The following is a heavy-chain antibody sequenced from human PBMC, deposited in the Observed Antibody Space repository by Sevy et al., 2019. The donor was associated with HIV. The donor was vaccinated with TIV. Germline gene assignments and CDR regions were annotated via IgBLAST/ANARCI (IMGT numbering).Heavy chain of an antibody. V-gene: IGHV3-7*04. J-gene: IGHJ4*02. CDR1: GFSLNNYW. CDR2: IKEDDTVK. CDR3: VRAIQSEGSF. D-gene: IGHD2-2*02. Sequence: GGSLRLSCAASGFSLNNYWMNWVRQAPGKPLEWVANIKEDDTVKYYVDSVKGRFTIFRDNGRNLVYLVMNNLRVEDTALYYCVRAIQSEGSFWGQGTLVTVSS.